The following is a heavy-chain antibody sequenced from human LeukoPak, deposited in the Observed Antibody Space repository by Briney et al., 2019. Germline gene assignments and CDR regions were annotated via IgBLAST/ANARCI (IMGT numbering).Heavy chain of an antibody. CDR3: AISTYYDFWSGYPLDY. D-gene: IGHD3-3*01. CDR1: GGSISSYY. Sequence: PSETLSLTCTVSGGSISSYYWSWIRQPPGKGREWIGYIYYSGSTNYNPSLKSRVTISVDTSKNQFSLKLSSVTAADTAVYYCAISTYYDFWSGYPLDYWGQGTLVTVSS. CDR2: IYYSGST. J-gene: IGHJ4*02. V-gene: IGHV4-59*01.